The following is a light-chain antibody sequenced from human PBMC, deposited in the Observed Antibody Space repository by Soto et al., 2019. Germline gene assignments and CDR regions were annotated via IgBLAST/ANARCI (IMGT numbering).Light chain of an antibody. V-gene: IGKV3-20*01. J-gene: IGKJ1*01. CDR1: QSVSSD. Sequence: EIVLTQSPSTLSVSAGERATLSCRASQSVSSDLAWYHQKPGQAPRLLIYAASTRPTGIPYRFSGSGSGTAFTLTISRLEPEDFAVYYCQQYGNSPWTFGQGTKVDIK. CDR2: AAS. CDR3: QQYGNSPWT.